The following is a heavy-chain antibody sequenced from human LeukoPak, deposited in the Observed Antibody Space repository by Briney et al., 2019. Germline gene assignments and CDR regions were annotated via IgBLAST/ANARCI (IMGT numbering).Heavy chain of an antibody. J-gene: IGHJ4*02. V-gene: IGHV3-33*06. CDR1: GFTFSSYG. D-gene: IGHD3-22*01. Sequence: GGSLRLSCAASGFTFSSYGMHWVRQAPGKGLEWVALIYYDGSNKYYADSVKGRFTISRDNSKNTLYLQMNSLRAEDTAVYYCAKGFERITMIVVVNNWGQGTLVTVSS. CDR2: IYYDGSNK. CDR3: AKGFERITMIVVVNN.